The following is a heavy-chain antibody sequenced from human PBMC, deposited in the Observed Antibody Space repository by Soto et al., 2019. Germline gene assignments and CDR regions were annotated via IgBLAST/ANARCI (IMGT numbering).Heavy chain of an antibody. J-gene: IGHJ6*02. CDR3: AREVTQHSGYEFYYFGLDV. D-gene: IGHD5-12*01. Sequence: HVQLVESGGGVVQPGRSLRLSCAASGFTFSNFGMHWVRQAPGKGLEWVAVIWYDGSNKYYADSVKGRFTISRDNSKNTSYLQMNSLRAEDTAVYYCAREVTQHSGYEFYYFGLDVWGQGTTVTVSS. CDR2: IWYDGSNK. CDR1: GFTFSNFG. V-gene: IGHV3-33*01.